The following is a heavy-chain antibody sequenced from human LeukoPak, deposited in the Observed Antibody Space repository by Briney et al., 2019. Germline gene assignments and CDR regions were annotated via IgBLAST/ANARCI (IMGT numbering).Heavy chain of an antibody. V-gene: IGHV1-2*02. J-gene: IGHJ4*02. D-gene: IGHD3-9*01. CDR1: GSTFTGYY. Sequence: APVKLSCKASGSTFTGYYMDWVRQAPGQGLGWMGWINPNSGGTNYAQKFQGRGTMTRATSISTTYMELRRLRSNDTAVYYCARVPDILTGPHLGGDYWGQGTLVTVSS. CDR3: ARVPDILTGPHLGGDY. CDR2: INPNSGGT.